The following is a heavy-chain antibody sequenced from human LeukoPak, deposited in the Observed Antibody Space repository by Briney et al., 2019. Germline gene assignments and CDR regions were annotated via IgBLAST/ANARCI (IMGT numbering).Heavy chain of an antibody. CDR1: GGTFSSYA. CDR3: AKDNGPLYYDSSGYLDY. Sequence: SVKVSCKATGGTFSSYAISWVRQAPGQGLEWMGGIIPIFGTANYAQKFQGRVTITADESTSTAYMELSSLRSEDTAVYYCAKDNGPLYYDSSGYLDYWGQGTLVTVSS. CDR2: IIPIFGTA. V-gene: IGHV1-69*01. D-gene: IGHD3-22*01. J-gene: IGHJ4*02.